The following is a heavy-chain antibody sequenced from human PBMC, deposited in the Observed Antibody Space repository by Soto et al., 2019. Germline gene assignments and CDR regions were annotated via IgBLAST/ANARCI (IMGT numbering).Heavy chain of an antibody. D-gene: IGHD1-1*01. J-gene: IGHJ3*01. Sequence: ASVKVSCKASGYTFTSYYMHWVRQAPGQGLEWMGRIYPSDGSTSYAQKFQGRVTMTGDTSTSTAYMELSSLSSEDTAVYYCGRDFAGNWNDYPSGGAFDLWGQGTKVTVSS. CDR2: IYPSDGST. V-gene: IGHV1-46*03. CDR3: GRDFAGNWNDYPSGGAFDL. CDR1: GYTFTSYY.